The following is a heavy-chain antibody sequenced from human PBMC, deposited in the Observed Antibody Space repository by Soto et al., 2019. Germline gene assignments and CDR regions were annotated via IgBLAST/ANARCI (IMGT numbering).Heavy chain of an antibody. D-gene: IGHD6-19*01. Sequence: ASVKVSCKASGYPFSDNQIHWLRRAPGQGLEWMGRINPKSDDTNYAQKFQGRVTMTRDTSIDTAYLELTGLTSDDTATYYCARKHSLCSTGWGLDPWGQGTLVTISS. CDR1: GYPFSDNQ. J-gene: IGHJ5*02. CDR3: ARKHSLCSTGWGLDP. CDR2: INPKSDDT. V-gene: IGHV1-2*02.